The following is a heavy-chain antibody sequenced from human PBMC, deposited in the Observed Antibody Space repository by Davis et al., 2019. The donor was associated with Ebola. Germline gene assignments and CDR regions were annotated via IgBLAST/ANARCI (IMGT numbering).Heavy chain of an antibody. CDR2: ISYDGSNK. CDR3: ARTYNWIEPGASAPFDY. J-gene: IGHJ4*02. CDR1: GFTFSSYA. Sequence: PGGSLRLSCAASGFTFSSYAMHWVRQAPGKGLEWVAVISYDGSNKYYADSVKGRFTISRDNSKNTLYLQMNSLRAEDTAVYYCARTYNWIEPGASAPFDYWGQGTLVTVSS. V-gene: IGHV3-30-3*01. D-gene: IGHD1-20*01.